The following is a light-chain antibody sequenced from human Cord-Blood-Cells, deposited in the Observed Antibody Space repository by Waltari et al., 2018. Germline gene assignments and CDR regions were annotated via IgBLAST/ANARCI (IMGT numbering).Light chain of an antibody. J-gene: IGLJ1*01. V-gene: IGLV2-23*01. CDR3: CSYAGSSTFHYV. CDR2: EGS. CDR1: SSDVGSYNL. Sequence: QSALTQPASVSGSPGQSITISCTGTSSDVGSYNLVSLYQQHPGKAPKLMIYEGSKRPSGVSNRFSGSKSGNTASLTISGLQAEDEADYYCCSYAGSSTFHYVFGTGTKVTVL.